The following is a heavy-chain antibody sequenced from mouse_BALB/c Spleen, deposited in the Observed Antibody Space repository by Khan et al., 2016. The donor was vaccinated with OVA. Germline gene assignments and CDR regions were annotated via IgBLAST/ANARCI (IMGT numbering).Heavy chain of an antibody. J-gene: IGHJ3*01. CDR3: AKNDGPAWFAY. Sequence: VQLVESGPGLVAPSQSLSITCTVSGFSLTSYGVGWVRQPPGRGLEWLGIIWGDGSTNYHSALISRLSISKDNSKSQVFLKLNSLQTDDTATYYCAKNDGPAWFAYWGQGTLVTVSA. CDR1: GFSLTSYG. V-gene: IGHV2-3*01. CDR2: IWGDGST. D-gene: IGHD2-3*01.